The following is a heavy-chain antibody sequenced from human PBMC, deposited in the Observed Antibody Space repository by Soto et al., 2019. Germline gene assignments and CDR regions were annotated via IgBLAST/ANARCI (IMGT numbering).Heavy chain of an antibody. CDR1: VCTFSSYE. V-gene: IGHV3-48*03. D-gene: IGHD3-3*01. CDR2: ISSSGSTI. CDR3: AREKWIFGVVILNYGMEV. Sequence: VGSVRLSCASSVCTFSSYEMNCVRDSPGKGLEWVSYISSSGSTIYYADSVKGRFTISRDNAKNSLYLQMNSPRAEDTAVYYCAREKWIFGVVILNYGMEVLGQGTTVNVSS. J-gene: IGHJ6*01.